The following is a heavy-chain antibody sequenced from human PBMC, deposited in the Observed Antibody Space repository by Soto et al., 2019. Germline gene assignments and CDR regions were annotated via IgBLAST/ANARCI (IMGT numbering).Heavy chain of an antibody. V-gene: IGHV4-34*01. Sequence: SEAPSLTCAVYGGSFSVYYWSWIRQPPGKGLEWIGEINHSGSTNYNLSLKSRVTISVDTSKNQFSLKLSSVTAADTAVYYCARAGTIVRGARRVSDLWGQRNLCPVSS. D-gene: IGHD3-10*01. J-gene: IGHJ4*03. CDR1: GGSFSVYY. CDR3: ARAGTIVRGARRVSDL. CDR2: INHSGST.